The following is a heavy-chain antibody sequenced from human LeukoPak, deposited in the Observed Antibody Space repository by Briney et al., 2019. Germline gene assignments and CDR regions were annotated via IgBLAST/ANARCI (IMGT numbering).Heavy chain of an antibody. J-gene: IGHJ3*02. D-gene: IGHD3-22*01. Sequence: ASVKVSCKASGYTFTSYYMHWVRQAPGQGLEWMGIINPSGGSTSYAQKFQGRVTMTRDMSTSTVYMELSSLRSEDTAVYYCARGAVESYYHDSSAYYVDAFDIWGQGSMVTVSS. V-gene: IGHV1-46*01. CDR2: INPSGGST. CDR1: GYTFTSYY. CDR3: ARGAVESYYHDSSAYYVDAFDI.